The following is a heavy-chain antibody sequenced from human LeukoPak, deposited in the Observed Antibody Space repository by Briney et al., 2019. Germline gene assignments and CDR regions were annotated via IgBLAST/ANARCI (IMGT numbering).Heavy chain of an antibody. CDR2: ISSSGSTI. CDR1: GFTFSDYY. D-gene: IGHD3-22*01. V-gene: IGHV3-11*01. J-gene: IGHJ3*02. Sequence: GGSLRLSCAASGFTFSDYYMSWIRQAPGKGLEWVSYISSSGSTIYYADSVKGRFTISRDNSKNTLYLQMNSLRAEDTAVYYCAKDLTSVSMIVVVITTLDAFDIWGQGTMVTVSS. CDR3: AKDLTSVSMIVVVITTLDAFDI.